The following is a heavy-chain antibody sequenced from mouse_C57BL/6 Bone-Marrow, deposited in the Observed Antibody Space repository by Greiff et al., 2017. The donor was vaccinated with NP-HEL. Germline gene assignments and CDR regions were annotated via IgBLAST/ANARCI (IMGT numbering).Heavy chain of an antibody. CDR1: GFTFSDYY. CDR3: ARDKVTTLDY. CDR2: INYDGSST. Sequence: DVMLVESEGGLVQPGSSMKLSCTASGFTFSDYYMAWVRQVPEKGLEWVANINYDGSSTYYLDSLKSRFIISRDNAKNILYLRMSSLKSEDTATYYCARDKVTTLDYWGQGTTLTVSS. D-gene: IGHD2-2*01. J-gene: IGHJ2*01. V-gene: IGHV5-16*01.